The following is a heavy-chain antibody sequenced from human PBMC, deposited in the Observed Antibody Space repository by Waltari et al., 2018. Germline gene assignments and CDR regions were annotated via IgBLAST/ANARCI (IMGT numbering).Heavy chain of an antibody. V-gene: IGHV4-4*07. Sequence: QVQLQESGPGLVKPSETLSLTCTVSGGSISSYYWSWIRQPAGKGLELIGRIYTSGSTNYNPSLKIRVTMSVDTSKNQFSLKLSSVTAADTAMYYCARDLHRDDFWSGYSPLGYWGQGTLVTVSS. D-gene: IGHD3-3*01. J-gene: IGHJ4*02. CDR3: ARDLHRDDFWSGYSPLGY. CDR1: GGSISSYY. CDR2: IYTSGST.